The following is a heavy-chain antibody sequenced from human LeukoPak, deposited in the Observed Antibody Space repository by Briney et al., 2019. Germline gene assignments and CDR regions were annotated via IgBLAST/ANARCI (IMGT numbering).Heavy chain of an antibody. D-gene: IGHD4-23*01. J-gene: IGHJ4*02. CDR1: GSSISSGYY. Sequence: SETLSLTCTVSGSSISSGYYWGWIRQPPGKGLEWIGNIYHSGSTYYNPSLKSRVTISVDTSKNQFSLKLSSVTAADTAVYYCAREDTGGLDHWGQGILVTVSP. CDR2: IYHSGST. CDR3: AREDTGGLDH. V-gene: IGHV4-38-2*02.